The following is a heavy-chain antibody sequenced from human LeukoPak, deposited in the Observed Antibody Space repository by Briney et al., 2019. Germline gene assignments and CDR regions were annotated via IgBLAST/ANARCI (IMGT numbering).Heavy chain of an antibody. CDR1: GGSFSGYY. V-gene: IGHV4-34*01. CDR3: ARRRRDGYSPRGYYFDY. J-gene: IGHJ4*02. Sequence: PSETLSLTCAVYGGSFSGYYWSWIRRPPGKGLEWIGEINHSGSTNYNPSLKSRVTISVDTSKNQFSLKLSSVTAADTAVYYCARRRRDGYSPRGYYFDYWGQGTLVTVSS. CDR2: INHSGST. D-gene: IGHD5-24*01.